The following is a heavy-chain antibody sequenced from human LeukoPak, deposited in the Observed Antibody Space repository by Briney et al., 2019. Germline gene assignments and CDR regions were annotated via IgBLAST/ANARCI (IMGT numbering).Heavy chain of an antibody. D-gene: IGHD3-22*01. V-gene: IGHV1-69*13. Sequence: ASVKVSCKASGCTFSSYAISWVRQAPGQGLEWMGGIIPIFGTANYAQKFQGRVTITADESTSTAYMELSSLRSEDTAVYYCARIWDYYDSSGYPAYYFDYWGQGTLVTVSS. CDR2: IIPIFGTA. J-gene: IGHJ4*02. CDR1: GCTFSSYA. CDR3: ARIWDYYDSSGYPAYYFDY.